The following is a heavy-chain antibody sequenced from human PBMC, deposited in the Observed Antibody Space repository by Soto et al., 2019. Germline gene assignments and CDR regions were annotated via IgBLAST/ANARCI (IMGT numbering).Heavy chain of an antibody. Sequence: QVQLQESGPGLVKPSETLSLTCTVSGGSISSYYWSWIRQPPGKGLEWIGYIYYSGSTNYNPSLKSRVTISVDTSKNQFSLKLSSVTAADTAVYYCARARTEVVTANIYWYFDLWGRGTLVTVSS. D-gene: IGHD2-21*02. CDR3: ARARTEVVTANIYWYFDL. CDR1: GGSISSYY. CDR2: IYYSGST. J-gene: IGHJ2*01. V-gene: IGHV4-59*01.